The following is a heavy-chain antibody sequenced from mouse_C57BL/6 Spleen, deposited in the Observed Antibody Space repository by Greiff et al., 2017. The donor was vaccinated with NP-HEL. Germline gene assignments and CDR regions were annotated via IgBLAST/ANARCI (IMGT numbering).Heavy chain of an antibody. CDR2: IDPSDSET. V-gene: IGHV1-52*01. CDR1: GYTFTSYW. CDR3: ARSDDGYYGSWFAY. D-gene: IGHD2-3*01. Sequence: QVQLQQPGAELVRPGSSVKLSCKASGYTFTSYWMHWVKQRPIQGLEWISNIDPSDSETHYNQKFKDKATLTVDKSSSTAYMQLSSLTSEDSAVYYCARSDDGYYGSWFAYWGQGTLVTVSA. J-gene: IGHJ3*01.